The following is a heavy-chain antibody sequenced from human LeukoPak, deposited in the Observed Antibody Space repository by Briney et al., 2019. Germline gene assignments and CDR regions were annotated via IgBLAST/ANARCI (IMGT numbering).Heavy chain of an antibody. J-gene: IGHJ4*02. CDR3: ARSYYDSSGYFGY. CDR1: GYSISSGYY. CDR2: IYHSGST. V-gene: IGHV4-38-2*02. D-gene: IGHD3-22*01. Sequence: SETLSLTCTVSGYSISSGYYWGWIRQPPGKGLEWIGSIYHSGSTYYNPSLKSRVTISVDTSKNQFSLKLSSVTAADTAVYYCARSYYDSSGYFGYWGQGTLVSV.